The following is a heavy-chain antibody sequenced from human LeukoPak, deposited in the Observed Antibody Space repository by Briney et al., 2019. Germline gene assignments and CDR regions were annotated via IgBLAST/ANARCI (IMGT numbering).Heavy chain of an antibody. CDR1: GFTFSSYG. CDR3: AGDDFWSGYITRY. V-gene: IGHV3-33*01. CDR2: IWYDGSNK. Sequence: PGGSLRLSCAASGFTFSSYGMHWVRQAPGKGLEWVAVIWYDGSNKYYADSVKGRFTISRDNAKNTLYLQMNSLRAEDTAVYYCAGDDFWSGYITRYWGQGTLVTVSS. D-gene: IGHD3-3*01. J-gene: IGHJ4*02.